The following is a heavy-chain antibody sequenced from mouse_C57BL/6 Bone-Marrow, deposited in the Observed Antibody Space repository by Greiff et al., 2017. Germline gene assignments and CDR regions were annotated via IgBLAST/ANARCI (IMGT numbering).Heavy chain of an antibody. V-gene: IGHV5-17*01. D-gene: IGHD2-4*01. J-gene: IGHJ3*01. CDR2: ISSGSSTI. CDR3: AKNDYDKMAWFAY. CDR1: GFTFSDYE. Sequence: DVMLVESGGGLVKPGGSLKLSYAASGFTFSDYEMHWVRQAPEKGLEWVAYISSGSSTIYYADTVKGRFTISRDNAKNTLFLQMTSLRSEDTAMYYCAKNDYDKMAWFAYWGQGTLVTVSA.